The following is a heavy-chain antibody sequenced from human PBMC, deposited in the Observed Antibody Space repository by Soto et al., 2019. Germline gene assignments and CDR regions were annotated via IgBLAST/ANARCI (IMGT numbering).Heavy chain of an antibody. D-gene: IGHD6-13*01. CDR1: GFAFGVYW. J-gene: IGHJ4*02. CDR2: IKQDGSEK. Sequence: GGSLRLSCAASGFAFGVYWMSWVRQAPGKGLEWVANIKQDGSEKYYVDSVKGRFTISRDNAKNSLYLQMNSLRAEDTAVYYCATHPYSSGWYCWGQGTLVTVSS. V-gene: IGHV3-7*02. CDR3: ATHPYSSGWYC.